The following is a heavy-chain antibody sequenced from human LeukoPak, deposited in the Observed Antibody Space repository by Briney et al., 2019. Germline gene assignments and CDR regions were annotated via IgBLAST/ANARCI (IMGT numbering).Heavy chain of an antibody. D-gene: IGHD1-1*01. CDR2: INPRGDAT. V-gene: IGHV1-46*01. Sequence: EASVKVSCKASGNTVIGYWIHWVRQAPGQGLEWMGAINPRGDATIGAQKFQGRVTTTRDTSTSTVYIELSSLRSEDTAVYYCAREGQQLKHFDYWGQGTLVTVSS. CDR3: AREGQQLKHFDY. CDR1: GNTVIGYW. J-gene: IGHJ4*02.